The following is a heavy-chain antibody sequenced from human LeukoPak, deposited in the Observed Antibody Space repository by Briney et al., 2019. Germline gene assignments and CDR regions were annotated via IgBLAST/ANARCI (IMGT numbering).Heavy chain of an antibody. CDR3: ARGGKGYYDFWSGYYPSYFDY. CDR1: GGSFSGSY. D-gene: IGHD3-3*01. Sequence: PSETLSLTCAVHGGSFSGSYWSWIRQPPGKGLEWIGEINHSGSTNYNPSLTKRITTSVATSTTQFSPKLGSVTAAATPVYYCARGGKGYYDFWSGYYPSYFDYWGQGTLVTVSS. CDR2: INHSGST. V-gene: IGHV4-34*01. J-gene: IGHJ4*02.